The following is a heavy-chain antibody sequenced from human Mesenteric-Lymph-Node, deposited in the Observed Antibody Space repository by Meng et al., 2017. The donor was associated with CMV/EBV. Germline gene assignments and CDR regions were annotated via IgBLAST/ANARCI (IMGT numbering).Heavy chain of an antibody. CDR1: GVSMSSSNW. Sequence: SGVSMSSSNWWSWVRQPPGKGLEWIGEIYNSGNTIYNPSLKSRVTISVDKSKNHFSLKLSSVTAADTAVYYCAKQQWLVREYYFDYWGLGTLVTVSS. V-gene: IGHV4-4*02. D-gene: IGHD6-19*01. CDR2: IYNSGNT. J-gene: IGHJ4*02. CDR3: AKQQWLVREYYFDY.